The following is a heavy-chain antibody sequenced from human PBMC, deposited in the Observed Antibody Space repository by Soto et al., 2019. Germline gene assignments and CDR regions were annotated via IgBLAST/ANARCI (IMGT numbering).Heavy chain of an antibody. J-gene: IGHJ5*02. V-gene: IGHV4-30-4*01. CDR2: IYSSGIT. Sequence: PSETLSLTRTVSGDSIRSGNHYWSWIRQPPGKGLECIGYIYSSGITYYNPSLKSRVTISVDTSKNQFSLKLSSVTAADTAVYYCARGHWRGRPLGYCSGGSCYWFDPWGQGTLVTVSS. CDR3: ARGHWRGRPLGYCSGGSCYWFDP. CDR1: GDSIRSGNHY. D-gene: IGHD2-15*01.